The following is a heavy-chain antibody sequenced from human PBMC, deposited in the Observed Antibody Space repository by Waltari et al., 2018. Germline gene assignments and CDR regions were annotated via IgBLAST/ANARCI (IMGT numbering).Heavy chain of an antibody. D-gene: IGHD3-16*01. Sequence: EVQLLESGGGLVQPGGSLRLSCAASGFTFSSYAMSWVRQAPGKGLEWVSVSYSGGSTYYADSVKGRFTISRDNSKNTLYLQMNSLRAEDTAVYYCAKGARLGGYFDYWGQGTLVTVSS. CDR3: AKGARLGGYFDY. CDR2: SYSGGST. V-gene: IGHV3-23*03. J-gene: IGHJ4*02. CDR1: GFTFSSYA.